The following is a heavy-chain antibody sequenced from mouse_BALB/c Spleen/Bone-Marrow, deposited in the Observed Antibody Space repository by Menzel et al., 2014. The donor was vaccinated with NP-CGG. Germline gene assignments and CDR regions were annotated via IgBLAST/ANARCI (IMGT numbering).Heavy chain of an antibody. CDR2: IDLANVNT. J-gene: IGHJ2*01. CDR3: ASYYYGHYFDY. D-gene: IGHD1-1*01. V-gene: IGHV14-3*02. CDR1: GFNIKDTY. Sequence: VQLQQSGSELVKPGASVRLSCTASGFNIKDTYMHWVKQRPEQRLEWIGRIDLANVNTKYDPKFQGKATITADTSSNTACLQPSSLTSEDTAVYYCASYYYGHYFDYWGQGTTLTVSS.